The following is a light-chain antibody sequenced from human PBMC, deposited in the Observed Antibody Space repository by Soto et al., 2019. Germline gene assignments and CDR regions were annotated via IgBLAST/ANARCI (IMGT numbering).Light chain of an antibody. V-gene: IGKV3-15*01. CDR1: QSVYSN. CDR3: QQYTNWPPNT. Sequence: EIVLTQSPGTLSLSPGERATLSCRASQSVYSNLAWYQQRPGQAPRLLIYGASTRATGVPARFSGRGSGTEFTLTISSLQSEDFAVYYCQQYTNWPPNTFGQGTRLEIK. J-gene: IGKJ5*01. CDR2: GAS.